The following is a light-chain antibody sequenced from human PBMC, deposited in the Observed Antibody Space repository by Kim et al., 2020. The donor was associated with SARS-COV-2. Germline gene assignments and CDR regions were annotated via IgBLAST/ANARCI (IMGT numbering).Light chain of an antibody. CDR3: QQRSNWPIT. J-gene: IGKJ5*01. CDR1: QSVSSY. CDR2: HAS. Sequence: LSPGERATLSYRASQSVSSYLAWYQQKPGQAPRLLIYHASNRATGIPARFSGSGSGTDFTLTISSLEPEDFAVYYCQQRSNWPITFGQGTRLEIK. V-gene: IGKV3-11*01.